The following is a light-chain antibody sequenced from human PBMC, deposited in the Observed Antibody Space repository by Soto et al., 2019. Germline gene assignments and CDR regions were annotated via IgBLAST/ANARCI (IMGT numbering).Light chain of an antibody. CDR3: QQYYNWPPYT. Sequence: EVVMTQSPATLSVSPGDRATLSCRASQNVDTNVAWYQQKPGQAPRLLVHSASTRATGIPTRFTGIGSGTDFTLTISGLQSDDFGVYYCQQYYNWPPYTFGQGTKLQIK. J-gene: IGKJ2*01. CDR2: SAS. V-gene: IGKV3-15*01. CDR1: QNVDTN.